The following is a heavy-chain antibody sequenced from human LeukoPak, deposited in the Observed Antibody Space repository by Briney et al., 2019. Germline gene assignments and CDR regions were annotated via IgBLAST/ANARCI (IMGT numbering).Heavy chain of an antibody. J-gene: IGHJ5*02. V-gene: IGHV3-23*01. CDR1: GFTFSSYA. Sequence: PGGSLRLSCAASGFTFSSYAMSWVRQAPGKGLEWVSAISGSGGSTYYADSVKGRFTISRDNSKNTLYLQMNSLRAEDTAVYYCAKSDYMITFGGVIVPNWFDPWGQGTLVTVSS. CDR3: AKSDYMITFGGVIVPNWFDP. D-gene: IGHD3-16*02. CDR2: ISGSGGST.